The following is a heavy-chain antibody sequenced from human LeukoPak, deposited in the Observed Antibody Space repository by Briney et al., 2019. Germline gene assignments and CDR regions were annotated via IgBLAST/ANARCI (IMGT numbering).Heavy chain of an antibody. J-gene: IGHJ4*02. CDR2: IYYSGST. V-gene: IGHV4-59*08. CDR1: GGSISSYY. CDR3: ARQVARSIVDY. D-gene: IGHD6-6*01. Sequence: SETLSLTCTVSGGSISSYYWSWIRQPPGKGLEWIGYIYYSGSTNYNPSLKSRVTISVDTSKNQFSLKLSSVTAADTAVYYCARQVARSIVDYWGQGTLVTVSS.